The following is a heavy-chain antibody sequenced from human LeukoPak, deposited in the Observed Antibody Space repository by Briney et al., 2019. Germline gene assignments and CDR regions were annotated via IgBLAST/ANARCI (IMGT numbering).Heavy chain of an antibody. CDR1: GYTFTGYY. D-gene: IGHD2-21*02. Sequence: GASVKVSCKASGYTFTGYYMHWVRQAPGQGLEWMGWINPNSGGTNYAQKFQGRVTMTRDTSISTAYMELSRLRSDDTAVYYCARVSAYCGGDCYSDYWGQGTLVTVSS. CDR3: ARVSAYCGGDCYSDY. J-gene: IGHJ4*02. V-gene: IGHV1-2*02. CDR2: INPNSGGT.